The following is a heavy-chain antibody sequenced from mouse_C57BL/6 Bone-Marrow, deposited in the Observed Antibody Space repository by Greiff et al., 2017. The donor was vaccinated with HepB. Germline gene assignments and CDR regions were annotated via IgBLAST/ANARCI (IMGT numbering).Heavy chain of an antibody. J-gene: IGHJ4*01. CDR2: INPSTGGT. CDR1: GYSFTGYY. V-gene: IGHV1-42*01. CDR3: ARNYGNYPAMDY. Sequence: VQLQQSGPELVKPGASVKISCKASGYSFTGYYMNWVKQSPEKSLEWIGEINPSTGGTTYNRKFKAKATLTVDKSSSTAYMQLKSLTSEDSAVYYCARNYGNYPAMDYWGQGTSVTVSS. D-gene: IGHD2-1*01.